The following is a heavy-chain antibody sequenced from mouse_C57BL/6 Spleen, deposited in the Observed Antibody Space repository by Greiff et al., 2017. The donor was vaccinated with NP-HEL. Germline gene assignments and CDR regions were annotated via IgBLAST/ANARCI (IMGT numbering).Heavy chain of an antibody. CDR3: TTEVRRSGFAY. V-gene: IGHV14-4*01. J-gene: IGHJ3*01. CDR1: GFNIKDDY. D-gene: IGHD2-14*01. Sequence: EVQLQQSGAELVRPGASVKLSCTASGFNIKDDYMHWVKQRPEQGLEWIGWIDPENGDTEYASKFQGKATITADTSSNTAYLQFSSLTSEDTAVYYCTTEVRRSGFAYWGQGTLVTVSA. CDR2: IDPENGDT.